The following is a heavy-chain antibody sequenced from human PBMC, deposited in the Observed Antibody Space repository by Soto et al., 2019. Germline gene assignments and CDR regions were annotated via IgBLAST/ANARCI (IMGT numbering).Heavy chain of an antibody. Sequence: GGSLRLSCAASAFTFNNYAMSWVRQAPGKGLEWVSGIGGSGRTTYYADSVKGRFTISRDNSNNTLFLQMNSLRAEDTAVYYCAKSRYSDSSGDFYDYWSPGTLVTVSS. CDR3: AKSRYSDSSGDFYDY. CDR2: IGGSGRTT. CDR1: AFTFNNYA. J-gene: IGHJ4*02. V-gene: IGHV3-23*01. D-gene: IGHD3-22*01.